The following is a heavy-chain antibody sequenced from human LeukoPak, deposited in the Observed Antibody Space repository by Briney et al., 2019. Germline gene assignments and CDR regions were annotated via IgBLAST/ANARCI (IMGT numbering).Heavy chain of an antibody. CDR2: MYHSGST. J-gene: IGHJ4*02. V-gene: IGHV4-38-2*02. D-gene: IGHD7-27*01. CDR3: ARGFRGDNFDY. Sequence: SETLSLTCSVSGYSIGSAYYWGWIRQPPGKGLEWIGTMYHSGSTNYNPSLKSRVTISVDTSKNQFSLKLSSVTAADTAVYFCARGFRGDNFDYRGQGTLVTVSS. CDR1: GYSIGSAYY.